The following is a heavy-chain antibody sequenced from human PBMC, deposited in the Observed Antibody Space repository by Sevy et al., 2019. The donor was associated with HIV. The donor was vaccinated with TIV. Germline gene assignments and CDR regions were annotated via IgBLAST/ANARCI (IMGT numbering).Heavy chain of an antibody. CDR2: FDPEDDNR. CDR1: GYTLTKLS. Sequence: ASLKVSCKVSGYTLTKLSMHWVRQTPGKGLEWMGTFDPEDDNRVHAQKFQGRVTMTEDTSTDTAYMELTSLRSEDTAVYYCATTKDYYESSGYPFDHWGQGTLVTVSS. J-gene: IGHJ4*02. D-gene: IGHD3-22*01. V-gene: IGHV1-24*01. CDR3: ATTKDYYESSGYPFDH.